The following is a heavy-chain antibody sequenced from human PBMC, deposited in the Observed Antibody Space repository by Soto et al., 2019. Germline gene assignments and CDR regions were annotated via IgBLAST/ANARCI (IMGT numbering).Heavy chain of an antibody. V-gene: IGHV3-23*01. CDR3: AKGYSSSWLGGDY. D-gene: IGHD6-13*01. CDR2: ISGGGGST. Sequence: EVQLLESGGGLVQPGGSLRLSCAASGFTFSSYALSWVRQAPGKGLEWVSLISGGGGSTYYADSVKGRFTISRDNSKNTLYLQMNSLRAEDTAVYHWAKGYSSSWLGGDYWGQGTLVTVSS. J-gene: IGHJ4*02. CDR1: GFTFSSYA.